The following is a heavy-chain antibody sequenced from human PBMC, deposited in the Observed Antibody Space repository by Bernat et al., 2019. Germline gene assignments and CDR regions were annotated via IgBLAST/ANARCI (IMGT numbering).Heavy chain of an antibody. CDR1: GFTFSSYS. CDR2: ISSSSSYI. D-gene: IGHD3-16*02. Sequence: EVQLVESGGGLVKPGGSLRLSCAASGFTFSSYSMNWVRQAPGKGLEWVSSISSSSSYIYYADSVKGRFTISRDNAKNSLYLQMNSLRAEDTAVYYCARERDIGGDYDYIWGSYRSSRLDYWGQGTLVTVSS. J-gene: IGHJ4*02. V-gene: IGHV3-21*01. CDR3: ARERDIGGDYDYIWGSYRSSRLDY.